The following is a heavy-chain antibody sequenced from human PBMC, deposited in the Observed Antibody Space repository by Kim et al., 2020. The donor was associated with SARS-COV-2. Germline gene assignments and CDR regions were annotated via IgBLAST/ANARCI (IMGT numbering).Heavy chain of an antibody. CDR2: INHSGST. V-gene: IGHV4-34*01. CDR1: GGSFSGYY. D-gene: IGHD6-19*01. CDR3: ARAPINRSAQWLAQPERRTNWFDP. J-gene: IGHJ5*02. Sequence: SETLSLTCAVYGGSFSGYYWSWIRQPPGKGLEWIGEINHSGSTNYNPSLKSRVTISVDTSKNQFSLKLSSVTAADTAVYYCARAPINRSAQWLAQPERRTNWFDPWGQGTLVTVSS.